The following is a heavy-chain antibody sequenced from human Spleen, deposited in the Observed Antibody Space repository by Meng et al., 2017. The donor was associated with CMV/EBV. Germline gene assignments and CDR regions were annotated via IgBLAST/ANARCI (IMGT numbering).Heavy chain of an antibody. D-gene: IGHD2-2*02. V-gene: IGHV4-34*01. CDR2: INHSGST. Sequence: CSGYYWTLIRQPPGKGLEWIGEINHSGSTNYTPSLKSRVTISVDTSKNQFSLKLSSVTAADTAVYYCARDLGYCSSTSCYNLAFDPWGQGTLVTVSS. J-gene: IGHJ5*02. CDR3: ARDLGYCSSTSCYNLAFDP. CDR1: CSGYY.